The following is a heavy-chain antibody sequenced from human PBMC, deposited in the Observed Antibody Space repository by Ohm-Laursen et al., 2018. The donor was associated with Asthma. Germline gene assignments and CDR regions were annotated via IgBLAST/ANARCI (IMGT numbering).Heavy chain of an antibody. CDR2: ISYDGSYK. V-gene: IGHV3-30*03. Sequence: SLRLSCTASGFTFSSYGMHWVRQAPGKGLEWVAVISYDGSYKYYADSVKGRFTISRDNSKNTLYLQMNSLRAEDTAVYYCARDWRAPAPRGYFQHWGQGTLVTVSS. J-gene: IGHJ1*01. CDR3: ARDWRAPAPRGYFQH. D-gene: IGHD2-2*01. CDR1: GFTFSSYG.